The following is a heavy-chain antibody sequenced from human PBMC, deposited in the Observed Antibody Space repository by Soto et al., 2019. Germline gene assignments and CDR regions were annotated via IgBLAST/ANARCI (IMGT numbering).Heavy chain of an antibody. V-gene: IGHV3-23*01. CDR1: GFTFRNYA. J-gene: IGHJ4*02. CDR2: ISGNGGST. D-gene: IGHD6-6*01. CDR3: AKDSGATAAREVFDY. Sequence: AGGSLRLSCAASGFTFRNYAMSWVRQAPGKGLEWVAAISGNGGSTYYGDSVKGRFTISRDNSENTLYLHMNSLRPEDTAVYYRAKDSGATAAREVFDYWGQGTLVTVSS.